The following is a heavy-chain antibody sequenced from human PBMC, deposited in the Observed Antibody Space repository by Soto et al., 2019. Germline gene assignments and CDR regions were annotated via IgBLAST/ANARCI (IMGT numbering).Heavy chain of an antibody. V-gene: IGHV3-23*01. CDR2: ISGSGGST. Sequence: TVGSLRLSCAASGFTFSSYAMSWVRQAPGKGLEWVSAISGSGGSTYYADSVKGRFTISRDNSKNTLYPQMNSLRAEDTAVYYCAKDGEAPSLEPRGFFDPWGQGTLVTVSS. D-gene: IGHD1-1*01. CDR3: AKDGEAPSLEPRGFFDP. CDR1: GFTFSSYA. J-gene: IGHJ5*02.